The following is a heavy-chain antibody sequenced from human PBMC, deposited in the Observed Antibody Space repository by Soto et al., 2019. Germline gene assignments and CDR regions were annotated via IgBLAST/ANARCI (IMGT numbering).Heavy chain of an antibody. J-gene: IGHJ5*02. Sequence: PSETLSLTXTVSGGSISSGDYYWSWIRQPPGKGLEWIGYIYYSGSTYYNPSLKSRVTISVDTSKNQFSLKLSSVTAADTAVYYCARGRYYDSSGYYELDPWGQGTLVTVSS. D-gene: IGHD3-22*01. CDR2: IYYSGST. CDR1: GGSISSGDYY. V-gene: IGHV4-30-4*01. CDR3: ARGRYYDSSGYYELDP.